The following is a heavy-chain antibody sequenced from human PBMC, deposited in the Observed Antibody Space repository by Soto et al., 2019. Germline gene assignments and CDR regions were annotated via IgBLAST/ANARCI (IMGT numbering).Heavy chain of an antibody. CDR3: TGFGGNSV. D-gene: IGHD2-21*02. CDR2: IWNNGRT. J-gene: IGHJ4*02. V-gene: IGHV3-53*01. Sequence: EVQVVESGGGLTQPGGSLRLSCAVSGFTVTNNHVTWVRQSTGKGLECVSVIWNNGRTSYADSVKGRFTISRDNSKNTVYLQMKSLRAEDPAMYYCTGFGGNSVWGQGTLVTVSS. CDR1: GFTVTNNH.